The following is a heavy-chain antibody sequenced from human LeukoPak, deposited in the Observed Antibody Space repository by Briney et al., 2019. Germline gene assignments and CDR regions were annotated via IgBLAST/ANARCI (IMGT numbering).Heavy chain of an antibody. V-gene: IGHV1-2*02. J-gene: IGHJ4*02. Sequence: ASVKVSCKASGYTFTGYYMHWVRQAPGQGLEWKGWINPNSGGTNYAQKFQGRVTMTRDTSISTAYMELSRLRSDDTAVYYCASANYDFWSGSFAHAGYYFDYWGQGTLVTVSS. D-gene: IGHD3-3*01. CDR2: INPNSGGT. CDR3: ASANYDFWSGSFAHAGYYFDY. CDR1: GYTFTGYY.